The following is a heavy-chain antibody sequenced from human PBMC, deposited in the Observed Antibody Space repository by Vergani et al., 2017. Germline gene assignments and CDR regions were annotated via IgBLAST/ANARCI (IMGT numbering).Heavy chain of an antibody. CDR2: IIPIFGTA. Sequence: QVQLVQSGAEVKKPGSSVKVSCKASGGTFSSYAISWVRQAPGQGLEWMGGIIPIFGTATYAQKFQGRVTITADESTSTAYMELSSLRSEDTAVYYCARDHSGSGSTHDAFDIWGQGTMVTVSS. CDR1: GGTFSSYA. J-gene: IGHJ3*02. D-gene: IGHD3-3*01. V-gene: IGHV1-69*01. CDR3: ARDHSGSGSTHDAFDI.